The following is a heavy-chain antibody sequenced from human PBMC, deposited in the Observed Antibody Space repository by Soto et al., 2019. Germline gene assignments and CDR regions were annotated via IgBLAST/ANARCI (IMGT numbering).Heavy chain of an antibody. CDR1: GFTFSSYA. J-gene: IGHJ6*02. D-gene: IGHD2-2*01. Sequence: PGGSLRLSCAASGFTFSSYAMSWVRQAPGKGLEWVSAISGSGGSTYYADSVKGRFTISRDNSKNTLYLQMNSLRAEDTAVYYCAKVPRTVDHQLHLGSYYYYGMDVWGQGTTGTVSS. V-gene: IGHV3-23*01. CDR3: AKVPRTVDHQLHLGSYYYYGMDV. CDR2: ISGSGGST.